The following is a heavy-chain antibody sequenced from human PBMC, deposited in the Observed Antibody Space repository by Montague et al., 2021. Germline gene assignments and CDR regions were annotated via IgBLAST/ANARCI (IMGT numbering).Heavy chain of an antibody. V-gene: IGHV4-39*01. CDR3: ASSPRGRWLQSYFDY. D-gene: IGHD5-24*01. J-gene: IGHJ4*02. CDR2: IYYSGST. CDR1: GGSISSSSYY. Sequence: SETLSLTCTVSGGSISSSSYYWGWIRQPPGKGLEWIGSIYYSGSTYYNPSLKSRVTISVDTSKNQFSLKLSSVTAADTAAYYCASSPRGRWLQSYFDYWGQGTLVTVSS.